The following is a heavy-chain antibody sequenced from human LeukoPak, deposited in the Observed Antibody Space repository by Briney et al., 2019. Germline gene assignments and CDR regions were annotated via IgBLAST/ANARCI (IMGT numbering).Heavy chain of an antibody. Sequence: ASVKVSCKVSGYTLTELSMHWARQAPGKGLEWMGGFDPEDGETIYAQKFQGRVTMTEDTSTGTAYMELSSLRSEDTAVYYCATVRTGEYYFDYWGQGTLVTVSS. D-gene: IGHD1-1*01. V-gene: IGHV1-24*01. CDR2: FDPEDGET. CDR3: ATVRTGEYYFDY. CDR1: GYTLTELS. J-gene: IGHJ4*02.